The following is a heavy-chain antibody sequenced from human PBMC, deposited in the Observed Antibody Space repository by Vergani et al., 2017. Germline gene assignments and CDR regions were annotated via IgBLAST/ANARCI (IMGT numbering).Heavy chain of an antibody. CDR3: TREHPYDYGSGSLPDIVDY. CDR1: GFTFGDYA. J-gene: IGHJ4*02. D-gene: IGHD3-10*01. Sequence: EVQLVESGGGLVQPGRSLRLSCTASGFTFGDYAMSWFRQAPGKGLEWVGFIRSKAYGGTTEYAASVKGRFTISRDDSKSIAYLQMNSLKTEDTAVYYCTREHPYDYGSGSLPDIVDYWGQGTLVTVSS. V-gene: IGHV3-49*03. CDR2: IRSKAYGGTT.